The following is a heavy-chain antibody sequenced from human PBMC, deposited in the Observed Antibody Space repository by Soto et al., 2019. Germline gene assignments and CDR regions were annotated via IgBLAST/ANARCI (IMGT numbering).Heavy chain of an antibody. CDR3: ARMYNSGFYRPEGDYYFYGMDV. CDR2: LYISGST. CDR1: GASIRDYH. J-gene: IGHJ6*02. Sequence: SETLSLTCSVSGASIRDYHWSWVRQPAGKGLEWIGRLYISGSTKYNPSLKSRVTMSADTSVNQFSLTLRSVTAADTAIYYCARMYNSGFYRPEGDYYFYGMDVWGQGTTVTVSS. D-gene: IGHD6-19*01. V-gene: IGHV4-4*07.